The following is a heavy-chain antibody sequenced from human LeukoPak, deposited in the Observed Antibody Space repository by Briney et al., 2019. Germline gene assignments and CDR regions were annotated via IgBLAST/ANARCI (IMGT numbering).Heavy chain of an antibody. V-gene: IGHV4-34*01. Sequence: PSETLSLTCTVSGGSISNYYWSWIRQPPGKGLEWIGEINHSGSTNYNPSLKSRVTISVDTSKNQFSLKLSSVTAADTAVYYCARGRLTYYYDSSGYYYRDYYYYMDVWGKGTTVTVSS. CDR2: INHSGST. CDR1: GGSISNYY. D-gene: IGHD3-22*01. J-gene: IGHJ6*03. CDR3: ARGRLTYYYDSSGYYYRDYYYYMDV.